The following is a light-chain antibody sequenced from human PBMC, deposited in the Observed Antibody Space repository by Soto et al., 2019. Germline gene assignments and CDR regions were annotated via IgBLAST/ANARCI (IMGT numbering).Light chain of an antibody. V-gene: IGLV1-44*01. Sequence: QSVLTQPPSASGTPGQRVTISCSGSSSNIGSNTVNWYQQLPGTAPKLLIYSNNQRPSGVPDRFSGSKSGTSASLAISGLQSEDEAVYYCAPWDDSLNGPNYVFGTGTKLTVL. CDR3: APWDDSLNGPNYV. CDR1: SSNIGSNT. CDR2: SNN. J-gene: IGLJ1*01.